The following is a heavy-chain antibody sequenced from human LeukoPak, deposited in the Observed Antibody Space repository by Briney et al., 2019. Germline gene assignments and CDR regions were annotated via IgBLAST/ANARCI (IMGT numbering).Heavy chain of an antibody. CDR2: IRFEGRDE. Sequence: GGSRRPSCAASGLPFGNFAMHWFRQPPGKGLEWVAFIRFEGRDEYYTESVKGRFTISRDNSRSTLYLQMNSLRPDDTAVYYCVQGGSCDSITCYDLGWFAPWGQGTLVTVSS. J-gene: IGHJ5*02. D-gene: IGHD2/OR15-2a*01. CDR1: GLPFGNFA. V-gene: IGHV3-30*02. CDR3: VQGGSCDSITCYDLGWFAP.